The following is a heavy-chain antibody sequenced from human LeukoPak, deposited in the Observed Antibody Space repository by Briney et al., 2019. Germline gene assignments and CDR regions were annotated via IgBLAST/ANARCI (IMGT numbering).Heavy chain of an antibody. CDR3: AKEKVGYIYFDY. J-gene: IGHJ4*02. V-gene: IGHV3-43*01. Sequence: SGGSLRLSCAASGFTFDNYTMNWVRQAPGKGLEWVSLISWDGGTTYYADSVKGRFTISRDNGKNSLYLQMNSLRTEDTALYYCAKEKVGYIYFDYWGEGTLGTVSS. CDR2: ISWDGGTT. CDR1: GFTFDNYT. D-gene: IGHD5-24*01.